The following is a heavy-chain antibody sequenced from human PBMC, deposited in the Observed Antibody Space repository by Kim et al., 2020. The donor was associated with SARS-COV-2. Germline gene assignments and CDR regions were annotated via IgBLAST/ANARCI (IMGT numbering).Heavy chain of an antibody. CDR3: ARDGTGYYDSSYLPGNAFDI. Sequence: SVKVSCKASGGTFSSYAISWVRQAPGQGLEWMGGIIPIFGTANYAQKFQGRVTITADESTSTAYMELSSLRSEDTAVYYCARDGTGYYDSSYLPGNAFDIWGQGTMVTVSS. J-gene: IGHJ3*02. V-gene: IGHV1-69*13. D-gene: IGHD3-22*01. CDR2: IIPIFGTA. CDR1: GGTFSSYA.